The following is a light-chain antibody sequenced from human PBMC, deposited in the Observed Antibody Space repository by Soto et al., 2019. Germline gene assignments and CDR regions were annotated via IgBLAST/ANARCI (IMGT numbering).Light chain of an antibody. J-gene: IGKJ1*01. Sequence: EIVLTQSPATLSLSPGERATLSCRASQSISSYLAWYQQTPGQAPRLLIYDASNRATGIPARFSGSGSGTDFPLTTSSLEPEDFAVYYCQQRSNWPWPFGQGSKVEIK. V-gene: IGKV3-11*01. CDR1: QSISSY. CDR3: QQRSNWPWP. CDR2: DAS.